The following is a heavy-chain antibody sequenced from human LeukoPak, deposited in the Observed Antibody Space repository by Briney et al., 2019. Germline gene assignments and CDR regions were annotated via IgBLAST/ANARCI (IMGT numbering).Heavy chain of an antibody. V-gene: IGHV4-34*01. CDR2: INHSGST. D-gene: IGHD6-6*01. CDR3: ARHISIAAPAVDY. CDR1: GGSFSGYY. J-gene: IGHJ4*02. Sequence: SETLSLTCAVYGGSFSGYYWSWIRQPPGTGLEWIGEINHSGSTNYNPSLKSRVTISVNTSKNQFSLKLNSVTAADTAVYYCARHISIAAPAVDYWGQGTLVTVSS.